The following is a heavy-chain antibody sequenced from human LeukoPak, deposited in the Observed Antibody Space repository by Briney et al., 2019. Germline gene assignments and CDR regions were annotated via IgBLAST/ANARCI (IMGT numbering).Heavy chain of an antibody. Sequence: GGSLRLSCAASGFTVYSNYMSWVRQAPGKGLAWVSAISGSGGTTYYADSVKGRFPISRDNSKNMLYLQMNSLRAEDTAVYYCAKSNGVDRNGYNSDYFDYWGQGPLVTVSS. V-gene: IGHV3-23*01. CDR2: ISGSGGTT. CDR1: GFTVYSNY. CDR3: AKSNGVDRNGYNSDYFDY. D-gene: IGHD5-24*01. J-gene: IGHJ4*02.